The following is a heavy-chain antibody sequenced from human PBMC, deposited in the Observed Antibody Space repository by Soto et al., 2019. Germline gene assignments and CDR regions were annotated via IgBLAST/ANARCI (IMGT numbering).Heavy chain of an antibody. J-gene: IGHJ2*01. CDR2: IYYSGST. V-gene: IGHV4-30-4*01. CDR3: ARGEGDGYNSNWYFDL. D-gene: IGHD5-12*01. CDR1: GGSISSGDYY. Sequence: QVQLQESGPGLVKPSQTLSLTCTVSGGSISSGDYYWSWIRQPPGKGLEWIGYIYYSGSTYYNPSLQSRVTISVDTAKNQLPLKLSSVTAADTAVYYCARGEGDGYNSNWYFDLWGRGTLVTVSS.